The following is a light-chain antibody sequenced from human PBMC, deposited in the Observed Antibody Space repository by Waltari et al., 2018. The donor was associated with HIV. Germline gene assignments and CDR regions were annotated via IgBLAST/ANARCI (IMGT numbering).Light chain of an antibody. V-gene: IGLV6-57*03. CDR2: QNN. Sequence: FILTKPHSVSGSPGKTVNISCTRSSGSIASNYVQWFQQRPGSAPINVIYQNNQRASGVADRFSGSIDRSSNSASLTISGLKTEDEADFFCQSYDTSNSHWVFGGGTKLTVL. J-gene: IGLJ3*02. CDR3: QSYDTSNSHWV. CDR1: SGSIASNY.